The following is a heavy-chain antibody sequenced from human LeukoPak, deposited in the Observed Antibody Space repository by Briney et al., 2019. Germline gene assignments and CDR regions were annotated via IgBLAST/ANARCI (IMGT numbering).Heavy chain of an antibody. J-gene: IGHJ6*02. CDR2: IYPADSDT. Sequence: GESLKISCKGSGCSFATYWIGWVRQMPGKGLEWMGIIYPADSDTRYSPSFQGQVTISADKSINTAYLQWSSLKASDTAMYYCTRSSGYFYYYGMDVWGQGTTVTVSS. D-gene: IGHD3-22*01. CDR3: TRSSGYFYYYGMDV. CDR1: GCSFATYW. V-gene: IGHV5-51*01.